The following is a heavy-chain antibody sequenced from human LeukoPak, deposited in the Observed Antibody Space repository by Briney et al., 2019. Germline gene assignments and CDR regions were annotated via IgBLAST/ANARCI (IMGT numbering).Heavy chain of an antibody. D-gene: IGHD3-10*01. CDR3: ARGSYYYGSGSWRMDV. CDR1: GYTFTSYD. Sequence: ASVKVSCKASGYTFTSYDINWVRQATGQGLEWMGWMNPNSGNTGYAQKFQGRVTMTRNTSISTAYMELSSLRSEDTAVYYCARGSYYYGSGSWRMDVWGQGTTVTVSS. V-gene: IGHV1-8*01. J-gene: IGHJ6*02. CDR2: MNPNSGNT.